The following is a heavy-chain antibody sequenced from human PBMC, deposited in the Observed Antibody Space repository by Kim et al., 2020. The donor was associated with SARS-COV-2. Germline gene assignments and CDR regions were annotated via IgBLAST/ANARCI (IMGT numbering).Heavy chain of an antibody. CDR3: TTDLLPLRYFDWSGVGNLDY. J-gene: IGHJ4*02. D-gene: IGHD3-9*01. CDR1: GFTFSNAW. CDR2: IKSKTDGGTT. Sequence: GGSLRLSCAASGFTFSNAWMSWVRQAPGKGLEWVGRIKSKTDGGTTDYAAPVKGRFTISRDDSKNTLYLQMNSLKTEDTAVYYCTTDLLPLRYFDWSGVGNLDYWGQGTLVTVSS. V-gene: IGHV3-15*01.